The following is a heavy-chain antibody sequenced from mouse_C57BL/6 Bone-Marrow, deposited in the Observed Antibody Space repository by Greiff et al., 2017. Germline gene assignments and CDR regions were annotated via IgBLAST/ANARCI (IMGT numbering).Heavy chain of an antibody. Sequence: QVQLQQPGAELVKPGASVKLSCKASGYTFTSYWMHWVKQRPGQGLEWIGMIHPNSGSTNYNEKFKSKATLTVDKSSSTAYMQLSSLTSEDSAVYYCARRPYGSSYWYFDVWGTGTTVTVSS. CDR2: IHPNSGST. CDR1: GYTFTSYW. V-gene: IGHV1-64*01. D-gene: IGHD1-1*01. J-gene: IGHJ1*03. CDR3: ARRPYGSSYWYFDV.